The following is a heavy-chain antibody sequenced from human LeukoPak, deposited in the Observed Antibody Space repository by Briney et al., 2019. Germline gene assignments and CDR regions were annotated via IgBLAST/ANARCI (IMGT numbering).Heavy chain of an antibody. CDR3: VRERIYYSDLAYKERENFDP. D-gene: IGHD1-26*01. CDR1: GLTFSLYW. J-gene: IGHJ5*02. Sequence: GGSLRLSRAVSGLTFSLYWMLSVRPGPGKGLMWVSRLNEEGSTADYAASVKGRFTMSRDNAKGKVFLEMRGLTVEDTAIYFCVRERIYYSDLAYKERENFDPWGRGTLVTVSS. CDR2: LNEEGSTA. V-gene: IGHV3-74*01.